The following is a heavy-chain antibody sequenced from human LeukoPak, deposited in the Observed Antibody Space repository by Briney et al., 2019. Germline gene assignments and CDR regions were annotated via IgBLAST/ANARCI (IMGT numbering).Heavy chain of an antibody. V-gene: IGHV3-23*01. CDR2: INDSGDRT. CDR1: GFTFSNYG. Sequence: GGSLRLSCAASGFTFSNYGMSWVRQAPGKGLEWVSTINDSGDRTYYADSVKGRFTISRDNSKNTLYLQMNSLRAEDTAVYYCARARSSYGYGDAFDIWGQGTMVTVSS. J-gene: IGHJ3*02. CDR3: ARARSSYGYGDAFDI. D-gene: IGHD5-18*01.